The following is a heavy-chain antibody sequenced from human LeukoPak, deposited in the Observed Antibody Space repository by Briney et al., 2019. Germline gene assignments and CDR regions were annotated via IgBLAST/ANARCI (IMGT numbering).Heavy chain of an antibody. V-gene: IGHV1-2*06. D-gene: IGHD1-26*01. CDR3: ARLGCSIVVDGPPQSSSDY. Sequence: VASVKVSCKASGYTFTSYYMHWVRQAPGQGLEWMGRINPNIGGTNYAQKFQGRVTMTRDTSTSTAYMELSRLRSDDTAVYYCARLGCSIVVDGPPQSSSDYWGQGRLASV. CDR2: INPNIGGT. CDR1: GYTFTSYY. J-gene: IGHJ1*01.